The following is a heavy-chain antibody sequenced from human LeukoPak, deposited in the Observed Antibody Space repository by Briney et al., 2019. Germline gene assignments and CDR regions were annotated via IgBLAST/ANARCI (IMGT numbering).Heavy chain of an antibody. CDR1: GFTFSSYS. D-gene: IGHD1-14*01. Sequence: GGSLRLSCAASGFTFSSYSMNWVRHAPGKGLEWVSSISSSSSYIYYADSVKGRFTISRDNAKNSLYLQMNSLRAEDTAVYYCARDIISPYYYYGMDVWGQGTTVTVSS. CDR3: ARDIISPYYYYGMDV. J-gene: IGHJ6*02. V-gene: IGHV3-21*01. CDR2: ISSSSSYI.